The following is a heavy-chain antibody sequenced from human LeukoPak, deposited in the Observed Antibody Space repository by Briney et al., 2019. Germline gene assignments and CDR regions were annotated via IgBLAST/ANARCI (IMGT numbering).Heavy chain of an antibody. J-gene: IGHJ4*02. CDR2: TYYRSKWYN. Sequence: SQTLSLTFGISGDSVSSNSAAWNWLRQSPSRGLEWLGRTYYRSKWYNDYAVSVKSRITINPDTSKNQFSLQLNSVTPEDTAVYYCARDLFQQQLDAFDYWGQGTLVTVSS. V-gene: IGHV6-1*01. CDR1: GDSVSSNSAA. CDR3: ARDLFQQQLDAFDY. D-gene: IGHD6-13*01.